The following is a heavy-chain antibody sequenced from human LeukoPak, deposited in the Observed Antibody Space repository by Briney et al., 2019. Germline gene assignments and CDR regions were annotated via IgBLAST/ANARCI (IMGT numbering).Heavy chain of an antibody. CDR1: GFTFSSHG. CDR3: AELGITLIGGV. Sequence: PGGSLRLSCAASGFTFSSHGMSWVRQAPGKGLEWVSSISGSSGNTYYADSVKGRFTISRDNAKNSLYLQMNSLRAEDTAVYYCAELGITLIGGVWGKGTTVTVSS. J-gene: IGHJ6*04. CDR2: ISGSSGNT. V-gene: IGHV3-23*01. D-gene: IGHD3-10*02.